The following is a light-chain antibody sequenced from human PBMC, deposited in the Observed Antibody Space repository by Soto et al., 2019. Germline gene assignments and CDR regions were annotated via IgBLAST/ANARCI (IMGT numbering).Light chain of an antibody. CDR2: DVR. J-gene: IGLJ1*01. V-gene: IGLV2-14*01. CDR1: SSDVGGYNY. CDR3: SSYTAISTYV. Sequence: QSVLTQPASVSGSPGQSITISCTGTSSDVGGYNYDSWYQQHPGKAPKLMIYDVRNRPSGVSNRFSGSKSVNTASLTISGLQAEDEADYYCSSYTAISTYVFGTGTKLTVL.